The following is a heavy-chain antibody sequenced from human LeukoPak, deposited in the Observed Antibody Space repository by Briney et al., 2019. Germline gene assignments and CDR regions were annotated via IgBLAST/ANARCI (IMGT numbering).Heavy chain of an antibody. D-gene: IGHD1-26*01. CDR2: ISGSVGGT. V-gene: IGHV3-23*01. CDR3: VKDLGRYRNNCFDY. J-gene: IGHJ4*02. CDR1: GFTFSSYA. Sequence: PGGSLRLSCAASGFTFSSYAMSWVRQAPEKGLEWVSTISGSVGGTYYADSVKGRFTISRDDSKNTLYLQMNSLRAEDTAVYYCVKDLGRYRNNCFDYWGQGTLVTVSS.